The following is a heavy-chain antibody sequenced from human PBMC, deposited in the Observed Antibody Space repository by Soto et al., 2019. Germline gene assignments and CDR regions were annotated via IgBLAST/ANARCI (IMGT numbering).Heavy chain of an antibody. D-gene: IGHD4-4*01. Sequence: EVQLVESGGGLVQPGGSLRLSCAASGFTFSTYWMHWVRQAPGKGLEWVVNIKQDGSEKYYVDSVKGRFTISRDNAKNSLYLQMNSLRGDDTAVYYCARGRQSPGSWGQGTLVTVSS. CDR1: GFTFSTYW. CDR2: IKQDGSEK. J-gene: IGHJ5*02. V-gene: IGHV3-7*04. CDR3: ARGRQSPGS.